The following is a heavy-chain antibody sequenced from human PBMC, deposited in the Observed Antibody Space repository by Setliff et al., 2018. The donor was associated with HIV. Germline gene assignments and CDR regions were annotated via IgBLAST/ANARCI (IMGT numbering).Heavy chain of an antibody. CDR3: ARAKAVGGVIITGGLDV. CDR1: GQSFTNYD. Sequence: ASVKVSCKPSGQSFTNYDIHWLRRASGQGLEWMGWMNPKSGVSGSALKFHDRVTMTRDTFTLTLYMELSSLTSEDTAVYYCARAKAVGGVIITGGLDVWGQGTTVTVSS. J-gene: IGHJ6*02. V-gene: IGHV1-8*01. D-gene: IGHD3-16*02. CDR2: MNPKSGVS.